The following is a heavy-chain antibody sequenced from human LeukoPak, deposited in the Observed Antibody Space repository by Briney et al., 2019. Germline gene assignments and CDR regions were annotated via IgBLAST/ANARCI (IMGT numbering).Heavy chain of an antibody. J-gene: IGHJ5*02. V-gene: IGHV1-18*01. D-gene: IGHD3-16*01. CDR2: ISPYNGDT. Sequence: ASVKVPCKASGYTFTTYGISWVRQAPGQGLEWMGWISPYNGDTNYAQKLQGRVTMTTDTSTSTAYMELRSLRSDDTAVYYCARDRLNWFDPWGQGTLVTVSS. CDR1: GYTFTTYG. CDR3: ARDRLNWFDP.